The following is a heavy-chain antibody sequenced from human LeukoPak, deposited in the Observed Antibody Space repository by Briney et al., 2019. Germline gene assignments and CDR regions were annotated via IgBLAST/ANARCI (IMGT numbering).Heavy chain of an antibody. J-gene: IGHJ6*02. Sequence: HPGGSLRLSCAASGFTVSSTYMSWVRQAPGKGLEWVSAISDSGGSTFYADSVKGRFTISRDNSKNTLFLQMNSLRAEDAAVYYCAKALPYCSGGSCYSAYYYGMDVWGQGTTVTVSS. CDR2: ISDSGGST. CDR3: AKALPYCSGGSCYSAYYYGMDV. D-gene: IGHD2-15*01. V-gene: IGHV3-23*01. CDR1: GFTVSSTY.